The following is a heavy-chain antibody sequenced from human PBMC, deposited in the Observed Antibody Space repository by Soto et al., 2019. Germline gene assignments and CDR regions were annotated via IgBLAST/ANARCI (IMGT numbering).Heavy chain of an antibody. CDR1: GVTFGSYE. Sequence: GGPLRLCYAASGVTFGSYEVNWIRQATGKGLEWVWYIGSGGTSLYYADSVKGRFTISRDIAKNSLYLQMNSLRVEDTVLYYCARSGSGDAFDVWGQGTMVSV. CDR2: IGSGGTSL. D-gene: IGHD6-19*01. V-gene: IGHV3-48*03. CDR3: ARSGSGDAFDV. J-gene: IGHJ3*01.